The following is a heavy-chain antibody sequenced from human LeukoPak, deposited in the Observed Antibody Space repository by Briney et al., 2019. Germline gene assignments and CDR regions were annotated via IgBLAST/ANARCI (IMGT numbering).Heavy chain of an antibody. J-gene: IGHJ3*02. D-gene: IGHD3-3*01. V-gene: IGHV1-69*05. CDR2: IIPIFGTA. Sequence: VASVKVSCKASGGTSSSYAISWVRQAPGQGLEWMGRIIPIFGTANYAQKFQGRVTITTDESTSTAYMELSSLRSEDTAVYYCARTAPRFLEWLDLNAFDIWGQGTMVTVSS. CDR1: GGTSSSYA. CDR3: ARTAPRFLEWLDLNAFDI.